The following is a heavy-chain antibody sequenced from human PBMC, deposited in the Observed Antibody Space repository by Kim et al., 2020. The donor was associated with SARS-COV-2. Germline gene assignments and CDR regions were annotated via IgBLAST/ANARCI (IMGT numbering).Heavy chain of an antibody. CDR2: IFYSGTT. V-gene: IGHV4-59*01. J-gene: IGHJ6*02. D-gene: IGHD3-3*01. CDR1: GGSISTYY. CDR3: ARRYDFWSGHYNRYYQGMDV. Sequence: SETLSLTCTVSGGSISTYYWSWIRQPPGKGLEWIGDIFYSGTTNYNPSLKSPVIISVDTSKKQFSLKLTSVTAADTAVYYCARRYDFWSGHYNRYYQGMDVWGQGTTVNVSS.